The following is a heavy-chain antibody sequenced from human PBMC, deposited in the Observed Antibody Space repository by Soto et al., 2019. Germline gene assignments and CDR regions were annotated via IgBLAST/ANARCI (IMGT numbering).Heavy chain of an antibody. J-gene: IGHJ4*02. CDR1: GGSISSGDYY. V-gene: IGHV4-30-4*01. D-gene: IGHD3-22*01. Sequence: SETLSLTCTVSGGSISSGDYYWSWIRQPPGKGLEWIGYIYNSGSTYYNPSLKSRVTISVDTSKNQFSLKLSSVTAADTAVYYCARDNYYDSSGYYRLFDYWGQGTLVTVSS. CDR3: ARDNYYDSSGYYRLFDY. CDR2: IYNSGST.